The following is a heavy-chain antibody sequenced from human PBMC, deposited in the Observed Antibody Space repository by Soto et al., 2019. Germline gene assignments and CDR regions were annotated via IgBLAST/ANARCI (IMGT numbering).Heavy chain of an antibody. CDR1: GFTFSNAW. CDR3: TTDGYDSSGYEGYY. J-gene: IGHJ4*02. Sequence: VQLVESGGGLVKPGGSLRLSCAASGFTFSNAWMNWVRQAPGKVLEWVGRIKSKTDGGTTDYAAPVKGRFTILRDDSKTTLYLEMNSLKTEDTAVYYCTTDGYDSSGYEGYYWGQGPLVNVSS. CDR2: IKSKTDGGTT. V-gene: IGHV3-15*07. D-gene: IGHD3-22*01.